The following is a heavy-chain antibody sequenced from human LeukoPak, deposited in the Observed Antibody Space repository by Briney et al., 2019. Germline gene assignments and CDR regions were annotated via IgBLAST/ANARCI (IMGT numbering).Heavy chain of an antibody. J-gene: IGHJ3*02. CDR1: GGTFSSYA. V-gene: IGHV1-69*05. CDR3: ARRRSSGWYEAHAFDI. CDR2: IIPIFGTA. Sequence: SVKVSCKASGGTFSSYAISWVRQAPGQGLEWMGRIIPIFGTANYAQKFQGRVTIATDESTSTAYMELSSLRSEDTAVYYCARRRSSGWYEAHAFDIWGQGTMVTVSS. D-gene: IGHD6-19*01.